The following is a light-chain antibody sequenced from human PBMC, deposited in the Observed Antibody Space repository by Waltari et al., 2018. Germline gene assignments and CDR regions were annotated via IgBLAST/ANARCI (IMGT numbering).Light chain of an antibody. CDR2: DVS. Sequence: QSALTQPASVSGSPGQSIPIPCTGTSSDVGGYNYVSWYQQHPGKAPKLMIYDVSNRPSGVSNRFSGSKSGNTASLTISGLQAEDEADYYCSSYTSSSTLWVFGGGTKLTVL. J-gene: IGLJ3*02. CDR3: SSYTSSSTLWV. CDR1: SSDVGGYNY. V-gene: IGLV2-14*03.